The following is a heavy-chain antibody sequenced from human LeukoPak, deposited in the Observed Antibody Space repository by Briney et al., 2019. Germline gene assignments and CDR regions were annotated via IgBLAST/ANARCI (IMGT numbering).Heavy chain of an antibody. Sequence: GGSLRLSCAASGFNFSSYDMTWVRQARGKGLEWVSSLSGGGEASYYADSAKGRFTISRDNANDTLYLQMNSLRVDDTAVYYCAKKWWGGYFDLWGRGTKVTVSS. J-gene: IGHJ3*01. CDR1: GFNFSSYD. D-gene: IGHD2-15*01. CDR3: AKKWWGGYFDL. CDR2: LSGGGEAS. V-gene: IGHV3-23*01.